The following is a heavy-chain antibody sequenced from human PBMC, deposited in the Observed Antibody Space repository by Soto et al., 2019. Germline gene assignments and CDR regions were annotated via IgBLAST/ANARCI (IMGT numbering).Heavy chain of an antibody. J-gene: IGHJ6*01. CDR1: GFTFSSYA. CDR2: ISYDGSNK. Sequence: QVQLVESGGGVVQPGRSLRLSCAASGFTFSSYAMHWVRQAPGKGLEWVAVISYDGSNKYYADSVKGRFTISRDNSKNTLYLQMNSFRAEDRAVYYCARDPYYDLWSGYYTSYYYYGRDVWGQGSTFTVSS. D-gene: IGHD3-3*01. V-gene: IGHV3-30-3*01. CDR3: ARDPYYDLWSGYYTSYYYYGRDV.